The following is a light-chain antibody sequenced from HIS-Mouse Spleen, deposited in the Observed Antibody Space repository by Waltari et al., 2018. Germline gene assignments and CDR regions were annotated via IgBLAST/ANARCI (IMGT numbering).Light chain of an antibody. CDR3: CSYAGSYTLV. CDR2: DVC. V-gene: IGLV2-11*01. J-gene: IGLJ2*01. Sequence: QSALTQPRSVSGSPGQSVTISCTGTSSDVGGYNYVSWYQQPPGKAPKLVIYDVCTRPSGVPDRFSGSKSGNTASLTISGLQAEDEADYYCCSYAGSYTLVFGGGTKLTVL. CDR1: SSDVGGYNY.